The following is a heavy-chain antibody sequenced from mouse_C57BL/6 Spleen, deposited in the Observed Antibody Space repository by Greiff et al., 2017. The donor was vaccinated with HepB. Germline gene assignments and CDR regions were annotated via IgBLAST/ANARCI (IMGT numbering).Heavy chain of an antibody. D-gene: IGHD3-2*02. J-gene: IGHJ3*01. V-gene: IGHV3-6*01. Sequence: VQLKQSGPGLVKPSQSLSLTCSVTGYSITSGYYWNWIRQFPGNKLEWMGYISYDGSNNYNPSLKNRISITRDTSKNQFFLKLNSVTTEDTATYYCAREGGQLTPFAYWGQGTLVTVSA. CDR3: AREGGQLTPFAY. CDR1: GYSITSGYY. CDR2: ISYDGSN.